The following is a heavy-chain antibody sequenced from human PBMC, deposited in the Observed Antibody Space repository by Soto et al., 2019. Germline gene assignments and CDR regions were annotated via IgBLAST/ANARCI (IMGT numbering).Heavy chain of an antibody. CDR3: AANIAAAGNYYYYGMDV. J-gene: IGHJ6*02. V-gene: IGHV4-59*01. D-gene: IGHD6-13*01. CDR1: GGSISSYY. CDR2: IYYSGST. Sequence: TVSGGSISSYYWSWIRQPPGKGLEWIGYIYYSGSTNYNPSLKSRVTISVDTSKNQFSLKLSSVTAADTAVYYCAANIAAAGNYYYYGMDVWGQGTTVTVSS.